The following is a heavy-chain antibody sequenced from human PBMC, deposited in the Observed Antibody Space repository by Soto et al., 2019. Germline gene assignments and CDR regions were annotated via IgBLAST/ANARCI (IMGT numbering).Heavy chain of an antibody. CDR1: GFTFSSYA. Sequence: GGSLSLSCAASGFTFSSYAMSWVRQAPGKGLEWVSAISGSGGSTYYADSVKGRFTISRDNSKNTLYLQMNSLRAEDTAVYYCAKHTTHRSSSWYDYWGQGTLVTVSS. D-gene: IGHD6-13*01. CDR3: AKHTTHRSSSWYDY. J-gene: IGHJ4*02. V-gene: IGHV3-23*01. CDR2: ISGSGGST.